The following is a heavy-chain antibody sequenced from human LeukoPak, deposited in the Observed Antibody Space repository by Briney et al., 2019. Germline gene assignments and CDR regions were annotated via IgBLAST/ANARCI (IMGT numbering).Heavy chain of an antibody. CDR2: IYHSGST. J-gene: IGHJ4*02. CDR1: GGSISSSNW. CDR3: ARKVVAATVGVSYFDY. V-gene: IGHV4-4*02. Sequence: PSETLSLTCAVSGGSISSSNWWSWVRQPPGKGLEWIGEIYHSGSTNYNPSLKSRVTISVDTSKNQFSLKLSSVTAADTAVYYCARKVVAATVGVSYFDYWGQGTLVTVSS. D-gene: IGHD2-15*01.